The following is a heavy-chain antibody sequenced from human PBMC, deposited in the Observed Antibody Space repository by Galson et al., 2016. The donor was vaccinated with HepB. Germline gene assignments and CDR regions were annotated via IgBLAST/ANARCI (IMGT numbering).Heavy chain of an antibody. CDR2: ISSSSSTI. V-gene: IGHV3-48*02. Sequence: SLRLSCAASGFTFSSYSMTWVRQAPGKGLEWVSYISSSSSTIYYADSVKGRFTISGDNAKNSLYLQMNSLRDEDTAVYYCTYSSGYYSDYWGQGTLVAVSS. CDR1: GFTFSSYS. CDR3: TYSSGYYSDY. D-gene: IGHD5-18*01. J-gene: IGHJ4*02.